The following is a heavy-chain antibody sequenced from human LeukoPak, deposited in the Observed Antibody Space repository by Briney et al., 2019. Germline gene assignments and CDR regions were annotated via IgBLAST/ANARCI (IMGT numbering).Heavy chain of an antibody. D-gene: IGHD4-23*01. V-gene: IGHV1-8*01. CDR3: ARDCGGNSGWFDP. Sequence: ASVKVSCKASGYTFTSYDLDWVRQATGQGLEWIGWMNPNSGNTGYAQKFQGRVTLTRSTSISTAYMELRSLTSEDTAVYYCARDCGGNSGWFDPWGQGTLVTVSS. CDR2: MNPNSGNT. CDR1: GYTFTSYD. J-gene: IGHJ5*02.